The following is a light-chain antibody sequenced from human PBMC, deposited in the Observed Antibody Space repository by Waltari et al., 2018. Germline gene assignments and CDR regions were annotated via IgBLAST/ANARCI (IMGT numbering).Light chain of an antibody. CDR2: AAS. V-gene: IGKV1-39*01. J-gene: IGKJ4*01. CDR3: QQRGNGLT. Sequence: DIQMTQSPSSLSASVGDRVTITCRASRAITNYVNWYQQRPGLAPKLLIYAASTLQGGVPTRFSGSGSGTDFTLTISSLEPEDFAVYYCQQRGNGLTFGGGTKVEIK. CDR1: RAITNY.